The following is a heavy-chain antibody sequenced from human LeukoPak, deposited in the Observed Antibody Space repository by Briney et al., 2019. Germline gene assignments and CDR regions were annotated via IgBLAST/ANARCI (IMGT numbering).Heavy chain of an antibody. CDR2: IKEDGSAT. J-gene: IGHJ4*02. Sequence: GGSLRLSCAASGFTFSTYWMTWVRQAPGKGPEWVANIKEDGSATYYVDSVKGRFTISRDNAKKSLYLQMNSLRAEDTAVYYCARDSPGYLAYDSRGQGTLVTVSS. V-gene: IGHV3-7*04. CDR3: ARDSPGYLAYDS. CDR1: GFTFSTYW. D-gene: IGHD1-1*01.